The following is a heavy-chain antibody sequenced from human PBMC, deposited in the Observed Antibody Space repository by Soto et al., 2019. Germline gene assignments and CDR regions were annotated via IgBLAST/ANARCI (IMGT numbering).Heavy chain of an antibody. V-gene: IGHV4-30-4*01. Sequence: PSETLSLTCTVSGGSISSGDYYRSWIRQPPGKGLEWIGYIYYSGSTYYNPSLKSRVTISVDTSKNQFSLKLSSVTAADTAVYYCAREGVGPSGYYDSSGYYYFDYWGQGTLVTVSS. CDR1: GGSISSGDYY. CDR2: IYYSGST. D-gene: IGHD3-22*01. CDR3: AREGVGPSGYYDSSGYYYFDY. J-gene: IGHJ4*02.